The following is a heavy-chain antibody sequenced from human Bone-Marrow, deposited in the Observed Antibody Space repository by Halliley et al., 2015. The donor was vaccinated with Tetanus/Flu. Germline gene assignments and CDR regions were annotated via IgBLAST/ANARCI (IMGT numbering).Heavy chain of an antibody. J-gene: IGHJ4*02. CDR2: IGSGSNYI. Sequence: SSIGSGSNYIKDPDSVKDRFTISRDNAKNSLYLEMNSRRTEDTAVYYCVRRNPLQLVGFFEYWGQGTVVTVSS. V-gene: IGHV3-21*06. D-gene: IGHD6-6*01. CDR3: VRRNPLQLVGFFEY.